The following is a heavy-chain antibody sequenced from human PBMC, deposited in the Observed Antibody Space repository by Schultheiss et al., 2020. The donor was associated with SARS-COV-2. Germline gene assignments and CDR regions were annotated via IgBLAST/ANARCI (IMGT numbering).Heavy chain of an antibody. J-gene: IGHJ6*03. Sequence: GGSLRLSCAASGFTFSSYGMHWVRQAPGKGLEWVAVISYTGNEQDYADSVRGRFTISRDDSKNTLYLEMNGLRPEDTAVYYCVKGGYSSQIKHYYYMDVWGKGTTVTVSS. V-gene: IGHV3-30*19. CDR3: VKGGYSSQIKHYYYMDV. CDR1: GFTFSSYG. D-gene: IGHD6-13*01. CDR2: ISYTGNEQ.